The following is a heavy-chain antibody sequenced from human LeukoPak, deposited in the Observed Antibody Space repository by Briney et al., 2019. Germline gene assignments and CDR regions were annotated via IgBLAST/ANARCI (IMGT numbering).Heavy chain of an antibody. Sequence: PGGSLRLSCVGSGFTFSSFGMHWVRQAPGKGLEWVSFITTDGNHKKTLDSVKGRFTITRDSSKNTLYLEMSSLRAEDTALYYCARERDGYCGGDCYYYYGMDVWGQGTTVTVSS. CDR2: ITTDGNHK. CDR3: ARERDGYCGGDCYYYYGMDV. D-gene: IGHD2-21*02. CDR1: GFTFSSFG. V-gene: IGHV3-33*01. J-gene: IGHJ6*02.